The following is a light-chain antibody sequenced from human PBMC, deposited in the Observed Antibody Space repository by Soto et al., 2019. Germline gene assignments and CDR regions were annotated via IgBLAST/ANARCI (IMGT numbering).Light chain of an antibody. CDR1: QRVSNY. CDR2: DAS. V-gene: IGKV3-11*01. Sequence: EIVLTQSPATLSLSPGERATLSCRASQRVSNYLAWYQQTPGQAPRLLIHDASNRATGIPARFSGSGPGTDFTLTISSLELEDFAVYYCQQRSSWPPITFGQGTRLEIK. CDR3: QQRSSWPPIT. J-gene: IGKJ5*01.